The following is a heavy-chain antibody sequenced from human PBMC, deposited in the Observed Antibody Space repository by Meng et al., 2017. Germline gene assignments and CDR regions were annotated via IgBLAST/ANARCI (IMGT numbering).Heavy chain of an antibody. CDR1: GGTFSSYA. Sequence: VRWGQFGAEVKKPGSSVELCCKASGGTFSSYAISWVRQAPGQGLEWMGGIIPILGTANYAQKFQGRVTITADKSTSTAYMELSSLRSEDTAVYYCASLTGWFDPWGQGTLVTVSS. J-gene: IGHJ5*02. CDR2: IIPILGTA. CDR3: ASLTGWFDP. V-gene: IGHV1-69*06. D-gene: IGHD3-10*01.